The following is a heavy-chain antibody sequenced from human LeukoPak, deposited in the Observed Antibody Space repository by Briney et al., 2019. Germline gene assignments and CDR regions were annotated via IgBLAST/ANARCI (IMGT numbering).Heavy chain of an antibody. V-gene: IGHV1-69*13. D-gene: IGHD3-9*01. Sequence: ASVKVSCKASGGTFSSYAISWVRQAPGQRLEWMGGIIPIFGTANYAQKFQGRVTITADESTSTAYMELSSLRSEDTAVYYCARDRRAPYYDILTGARLGRPFDPWGQGTLVTVSS. CDR3: ARDRRAPYYDILTGARLGRPFDP. J-gene: IGHJ5*02. CDR2: IIPIFGTA. CDR1: GGTFSSYA.